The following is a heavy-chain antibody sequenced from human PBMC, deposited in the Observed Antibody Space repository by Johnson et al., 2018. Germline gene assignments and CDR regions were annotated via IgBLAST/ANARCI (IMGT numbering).Heavy chain of an antibody. D-gene: IGHD3-16*01. J-gene: IGHJ4*02. CDR1: GFSFSTYA. Sequence: EVQLLESGGGLVQPGGSLIFSCAASGFSFSTYAMNWVRQAPGKVLEWVSGISGSGSGTYYADSVKGRFTIPRDNSNSTLYLQMNSLIAEETALYYCAKSSGYYVDTLEPFDYWGQGTLVIVSS. CDR3: AKSSGYYVDTLEPFDY. CDR2: ISGSGSGT. V-gene: IGHV3-23*01.